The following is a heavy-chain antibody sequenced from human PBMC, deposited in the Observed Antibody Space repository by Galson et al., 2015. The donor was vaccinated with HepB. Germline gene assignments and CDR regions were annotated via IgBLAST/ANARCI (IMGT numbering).Heavy chain of an antibody. D-gene: IGHD3-10*01. CDR1: GDSVSSHSAT. CDR3: ARGFRSAVDY. CDR2: TYYRSKWYN. Sequence: CAISGDSVSSHSATWSWIRQSPSRGLEWLGRTYYRSKWYNDYAVSVQSRITINPDTSKNQFSLQLNSVTPEDTAVYYCARGFRSAVDYWGQGTLVTVSS. J-gene: IGHJ4*02. V-gene: IGHV6-1*01.